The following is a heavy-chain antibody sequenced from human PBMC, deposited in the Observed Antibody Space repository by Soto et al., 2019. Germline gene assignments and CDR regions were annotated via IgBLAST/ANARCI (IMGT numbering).Heavy chain of an antibody. D-gene: IGHD6-13*01. CDR1: GGSISSGGYY. Sequence: QVQLQESGPGLVKPSQTLSLTCTVSGGSISSGGYYWSWIRQHPGKGLEWIGYIYYSGGTYYNPSLKRRVTISVDTSKNQFSLKLSSVTAADTAVYYCARDGAAAGLDYWGPGTLVTVSS. V-gene: IGHV4-31*03. CDR2: IYYSGGT. CDR3: ARDGAAAGLDY. J-gene: IGHJ4*02.